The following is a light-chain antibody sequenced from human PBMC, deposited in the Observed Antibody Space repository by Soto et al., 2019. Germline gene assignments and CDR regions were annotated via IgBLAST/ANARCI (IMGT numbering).Light chain of an antibody. J-gene: IGKJ4*01. CDR3: HQRSNWPPT. Sequence: EVVLTQSPATMSLYPGEGATLSCRASQSVSTYLGWYQQKPGQAPRLLIFEASKRATGIPDRISGSGSGTDFTLTISSLEPEDFALYYCHQRSNWPPTFGGGTKVDIK. V-gene: IGKV3-11*01. CDR1: QSVSTY. CDR2: EAS.